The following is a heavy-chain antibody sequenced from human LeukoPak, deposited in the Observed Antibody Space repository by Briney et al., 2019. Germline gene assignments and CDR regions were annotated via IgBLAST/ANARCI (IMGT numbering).Heavy chain of an antibody. Sequence: GGSLRLSCVASEFIFSDYWMSWVRLAPGKGLEYVANIKQDGSETYYVDSVKGRFTISRDNAKNSLYLQMNSLRVEDTAVYYCARDQGIMFFDNWGLGTLVTVSS. CDR1: EFIFSDYW. J-gene: IGHJ4*02. CDR3: ARDQGIMFFDN. D-gene: IGHD2-21*01. V-gene: IGHV3-7*01. CDR2: IKQDGSET.